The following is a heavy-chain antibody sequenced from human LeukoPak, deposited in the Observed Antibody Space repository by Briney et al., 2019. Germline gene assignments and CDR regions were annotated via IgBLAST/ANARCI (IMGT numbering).Heavy chain of an antibody. CDR2: IWYDGSNK. CDR1: GFTFRSYG. V-gene: IGHV3-33*06. CDR3: AKGSHYYDSSGYFF. D-gene: IGHD3-22*01. Sequence: GGSLRLSCAASGFTFRSYGMHWVRQAPGKGLEWVAVIWYDGSNKFYADSVKGRFTISRDNSENTLYLQMNSLRAEDTAVYYCAKGSHYYDSSGYFFWGQGTLVTVSS. J-gene: IGHJ4*02.